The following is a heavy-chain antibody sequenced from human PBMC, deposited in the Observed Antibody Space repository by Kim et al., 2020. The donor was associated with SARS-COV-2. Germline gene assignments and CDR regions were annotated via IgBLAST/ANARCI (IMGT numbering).Heavy chain of an antibody. V-gene: IGHV4-4*07. D-gene: IGHD6-13*01. Sequence: YNPPLQGRVTMSVDTSKNQFSLKLSSVTAADTAVYYCARRAAGTYYFDYWGQGTLVTVSS. J-gene: IGHJ4*02. CDR3: ARRAAGTYYFDY.